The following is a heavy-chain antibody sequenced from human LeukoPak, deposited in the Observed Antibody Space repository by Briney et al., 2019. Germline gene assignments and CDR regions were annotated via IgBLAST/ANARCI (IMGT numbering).Heavy chain of an antibody. CDR2: IIPIFGTA. D-gene: IGHD3-22*01. V-gene: IGHV1-69*01. CDR1: GGTFISYA. Sequence: ASVKVSCKASGGTFISYAISWVRQAPGQGLEWMGGIIPIFGTANYAQKFQGRVTITADESTSTAYMELSSLRSEDTAVYYCARDLDSSGYYHYDYWGQGTLVTVSS. J-gene: IGHJ4*02. CDR3: ARDLDSSGYYHYDY.